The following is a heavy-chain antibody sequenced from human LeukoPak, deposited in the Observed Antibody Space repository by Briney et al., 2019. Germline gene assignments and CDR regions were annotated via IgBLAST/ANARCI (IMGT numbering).Heavy chain of an antibody. J-gene: IGHJ4*02. CDR3: ASRPRKAYWR. D-gene: IGHD6-6*01. V-gene: IGHV4-34*01. CDR2: INHSGST. CDR1: GGSFSGYY. Sequence: SETLSLTCAVYGGSFSGYYWSWIRQPPGKGLEWIGEINHSGSTNYNPSLKSRVTISVDTSKNQFSLKLSSVTAADTAVYYCASRPRKAYWRWGQGTLVTVSS.